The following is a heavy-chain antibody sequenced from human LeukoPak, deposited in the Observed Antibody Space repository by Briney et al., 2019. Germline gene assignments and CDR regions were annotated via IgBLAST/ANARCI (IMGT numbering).Heavy chain of an antibody. J-gene: IGHJ3*02. CDR1: GGSISSSSYY. CDR2: IYYTGST. Sequence: SETLSLTCTVSGGSISSSSYYWGWIRQPPGKGLEWIGYIYYTGSTYYNPSLKSRVTISVDTSKNQFSLKLSSVTAADTAVYYCARVTRVITIFGVVMNDAFDIWGQGTMVTVSS. D-gene: IGHD3-3*01. V-gene: IGHV4-39*07. CDR3: ARVTRVITIFGVVMNDAFDI.